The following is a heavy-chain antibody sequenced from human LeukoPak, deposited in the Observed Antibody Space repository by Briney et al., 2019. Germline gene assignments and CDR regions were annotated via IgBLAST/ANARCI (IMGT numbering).Heavy chain of an antibody. V-gene: IGHV1-8*03. D-gene: IGHD3-10*01. CDR1: GYSFTNYD. J-gene: IGHJ5*02. CDR3: ARDGRGSRSYWFDP. Sequence: GASVKVSCTASGYSFTNYDINWVRQGTGPGMEWMGLMNLNSGDTGYSHKFQGRVFITMYTSINTAYMELSSLGSDDTDVYYCARDGRGSRSYWFDPWGQGDLVIVSS. CDR2: MNLNSGDT.